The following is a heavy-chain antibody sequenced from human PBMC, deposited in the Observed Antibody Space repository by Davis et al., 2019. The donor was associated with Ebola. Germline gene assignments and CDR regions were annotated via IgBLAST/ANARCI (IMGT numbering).Heavy chain of an antibody. V-gene: IGHV1-69*13. J-gene: IGHJ3*02. D-gene: IGHD5-18*01. Sequence: SVKVSCKASGGTFSSYAISWVRQAPGQGLEWMGGIIPIFGTANYAQKFQGRVTITADESTSTAYMELSSLRSEDTAVYYCARERYSYGYPDAFDIWGQGTMVTVSS. CDR3: ARERYSYGYPDAFDI. CDR2: IIPIFGTA. CDR1: GGTFSSYA.